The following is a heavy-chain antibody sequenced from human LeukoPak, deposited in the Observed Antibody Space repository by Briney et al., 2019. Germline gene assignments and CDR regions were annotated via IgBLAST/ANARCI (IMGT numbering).Heavy chain of an antibody. CDR1: GFTFTSSA. V-gene: IGHV1-58*01. Sequence: SVKVSCKASGFTFTSSAVQWVRQARGQRLERIGWIVVGSGNTNYAQKFQERVTITRDMSTSTAYMELSSLRSEDTAVYYCAAEGLYDSSGYYYDYWGQGTLVTVSS. J-gene: IGHJ4*02. CDR3: AAEGLYDSSGYYYDY. CDR2: IVVGSGNT. D-gene: IGHD3-22*01.